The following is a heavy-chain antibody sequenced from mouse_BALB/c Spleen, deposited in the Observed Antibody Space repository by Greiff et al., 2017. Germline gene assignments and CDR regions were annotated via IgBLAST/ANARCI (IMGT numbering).Heavy chain of an antibody. CDR2: ISSGSSTI. CDR1: GFTFSSFG. CDR3: ARSGYRYGGVYFDY. D-gene: IGHD2-14*01. V-gene: IGHV5-17*02. J-gene: IGHJ2*01. Sequence: EVQGVESGGGLVQPGGSRKLSCAASGFTFSSFGMHWVRQAPEKGLEWVAYISSGSSTIYYADTVKGRFTISRDNPKNTLFLQMTSLRSEDTAMYYCARSGYRYGGVYFDYWGQGTTLTVSS.